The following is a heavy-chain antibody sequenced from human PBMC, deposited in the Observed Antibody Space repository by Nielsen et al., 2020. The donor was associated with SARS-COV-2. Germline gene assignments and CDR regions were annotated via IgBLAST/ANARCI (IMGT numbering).Heavy chain of an antibody. J-gene: IGHJ5*02. V-gene: IGHV3-30*18. CDR2: ISYDGSNK. D-gene: IGHD2-2*01. CDR3: AKDRARYCSSTSCSLNWFDP. Sequence: VRQAPGKGLEWVAVISYDGSNKYYADSVKGRFTISRDNSKNTLYLQMNSLRAKDTAVYYCAKDRARYCSSTSCSLNWFDPWGQGTLVTVSS.